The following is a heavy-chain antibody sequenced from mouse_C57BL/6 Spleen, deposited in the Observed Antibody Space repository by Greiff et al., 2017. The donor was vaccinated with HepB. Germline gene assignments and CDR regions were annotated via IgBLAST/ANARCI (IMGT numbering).Heavy chain of an antibody. D-gene: IGHD1-1*01. CDR3: ARVYYGSSWYFDV. CDR1: GFSLTSYG. V-gene: IGHV2-2*01. J-gene: IGHJ1*03. CDR2: IWSGGST. Sequence: VKLVESGPGLVQPSQSLSITCTVSGFSLTSYGVHWVRQSPGKGLEWLGVIWSGGSTDYNAAFISRLSISKDNSKSQVFFKMNSLQADDTAIYYCARVYYGSSWYFDVWGTGTTVTVSS.